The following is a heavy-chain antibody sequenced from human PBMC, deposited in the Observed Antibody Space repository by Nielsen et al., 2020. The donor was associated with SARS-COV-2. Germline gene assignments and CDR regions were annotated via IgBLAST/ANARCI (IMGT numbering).Heavy chain of an antibody. J-gene: IGHJ6*02. CDR2: ISYDGSNK. D-gene: IGHD3-16*01. CDR1: GFTFSSYG. Sequence: GESLKISCAASGFTFSSYGMHWVRQAPGTGLEWVAVISYDGSNKYYADSVKGRFTISRDNSKNTLYLQMNSLRAEDTAVYYCASDLGLPLGYYYYYGMDVWGQGTTVTVSS. V-gene: IGHV3-30*03. CDR3: ASDLGLPLGYYYYYGMDV.